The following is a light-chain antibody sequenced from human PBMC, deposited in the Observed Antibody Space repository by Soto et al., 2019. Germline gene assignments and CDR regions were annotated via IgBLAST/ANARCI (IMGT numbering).Light chain of an antibody. CDR1: QSISSW. V-gene: IGKV1-5*03. Sequence: DIQMTQSPSSLSASVGDRLTITYRASQSISSWLAWYQQKPGKXPKXXIYKASSLESGVPSRFSGSGSGTELTITISSLQPDDFETYYCQQYETYLKTFGQGTKVDIK. CDR3: QQYETYLKT. J-gene: IGKJ1*01. CDR2: KAS.